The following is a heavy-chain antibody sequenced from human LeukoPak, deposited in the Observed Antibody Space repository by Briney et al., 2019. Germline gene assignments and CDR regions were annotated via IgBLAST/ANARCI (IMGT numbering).Heavy chain of an antibody. J-gene: IGHJ4*02. CDR3: ARGYYTIGDY. D-gene: IGHD3-3*01. CDR1: GFTFSTYW. Sequence: GGSLRLSCAASGFTFSTYWMHWVRQAPGKGLVWVSLIKTDGSSTTYADSVKGRFTVSRDNAKNTLYLQMNSLRDEDTAVYYCARGYYTIGDYWGQGTLVTVSS. CDR2: IKTDGSST. V-gene: IGHV3-74*01.